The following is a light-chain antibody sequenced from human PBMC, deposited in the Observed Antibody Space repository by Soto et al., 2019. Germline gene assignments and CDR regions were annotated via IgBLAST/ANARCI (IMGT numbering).Light chain of an antibody. V-gene: IGKV1-39*01. CDR1: QSISTY. Sequence: IQMTQSPSSLSASVGDRVTITCRASQSISTYLNWYQQKPGKAPKLLICAASSLQSGVPSRFSGSGSGTDFTLTITSLQPEDFATYYCQQSYSAPGTFGQGTKLEIK. CDR2: AAS. J-gene: IGKJ2*01. CDR3: QQSYSAPGT.